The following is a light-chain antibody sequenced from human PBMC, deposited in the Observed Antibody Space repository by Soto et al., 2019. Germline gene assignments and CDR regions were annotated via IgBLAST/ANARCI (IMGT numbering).Light chain of an antibody. Sequence: EIVLTQSPASLSLSLGERATLSCRASQSVSSYLAWYQQKPGQAPKLLIYDASNRATGIPARFSGSGSGTDSAFTISSQEPEDFAVYYCQRRSNWPPNVFGQGTKLEIK. CDR3: QRRSNWPPNV. CDR2: DAS. J-gene: IGKJ2*01. V-gene: IGKV3-11*01. CDR1: QSVSSY.